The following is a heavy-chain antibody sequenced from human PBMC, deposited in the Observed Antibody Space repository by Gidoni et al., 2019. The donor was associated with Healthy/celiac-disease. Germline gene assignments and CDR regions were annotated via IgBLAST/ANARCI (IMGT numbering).Heavy chain of an antibody. CDR2: IIPSFGTA. Sequence: QVQLVQSVAEVKKPGSSVKVSCKASEGTFSSYAISWVRQAPGQGLEWMGGIIPSFGTANYAQKFQGRVTSTADESTSTAYMELSSLRAEDTAVYYCARDLVSSGWYLPFDYWGQGTLVTVSS. CDR1: EGTFSSYA. J-gene: IGHJ4*02. V-gene: IGHV1-69*01. CDR3: ARDLVSSGWYLPFDY. D-gene: IGHD6-19*01.